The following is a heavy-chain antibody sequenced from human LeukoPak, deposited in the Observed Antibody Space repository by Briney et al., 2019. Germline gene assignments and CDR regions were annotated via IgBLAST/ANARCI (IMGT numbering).Heavy chain of an antibody. D-gene: IGHD3-10*01. Sequence: WASVKVSCKASGYTFISYYMHWVRQAPGQGLEWRGIINPRGGSTSYAQKFQGRVTMTRDTSTSTVYMELSSLRSEDTAVYYCATPYGSGSYYSPRSYYYYYGMDVWGQGTTVTVSS. CDR3: ATPYGSGSYYSPRSYYYYYGMDV. J-gene: IGHJ6*02. V-gene: IGHV1-46*01. CDR2: INPRGGST. CDR1: GYTFISYY.